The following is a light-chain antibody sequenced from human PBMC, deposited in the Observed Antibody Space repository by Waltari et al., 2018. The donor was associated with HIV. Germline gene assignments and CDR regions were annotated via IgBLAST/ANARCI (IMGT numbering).Light chain of an antibody. CDR2: EDS. J-gene: IGLJ1*01. V-gene: IGLV3-10*01. Sequence: SYELTQPPSVSVSPGHTARITCSGDSLPKTYAYWYQQKSGQAPVLVIYEDSKRPSGIPERFSGSSSGTMATLTISGAQVEDEADYYCYSTDSSGNLYVFGTGTKVTVL. CDR3: YSTDSSGNLYV. CDR1: SLPKTY.